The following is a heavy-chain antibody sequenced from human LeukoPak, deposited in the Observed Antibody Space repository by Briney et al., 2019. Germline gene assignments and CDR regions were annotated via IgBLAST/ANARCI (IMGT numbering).Heavy chain of an antibody. CDR1: GYTFTSYD. Sequence: ASVKVSCKASGYTFTSYDINWVRQATGQGLEWMGWMNPNSGNTGYARNFQGRVTMTRNTSISTAYMELSSLRSEDTAVYYCARPYDTSGRSPNDAFDVWGQGTMVMVSS. V-gene: IGHV1-8*01. CDR2: MNPNSGNT. D-gene: IGHD3-22*01. J-gene: IGHJ3*01. CDR3: ARPYDTSGRSPNDAFDV.